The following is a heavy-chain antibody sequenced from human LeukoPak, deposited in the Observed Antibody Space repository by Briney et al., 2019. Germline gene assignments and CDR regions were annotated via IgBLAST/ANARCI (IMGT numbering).Heavy chain of an antibody. V-gene: IGHV3-30*03. J-gene: IGHJ5*02. CDR3: ARGSSSWSLYNWFDP. CDR1: GFTFSRHG. D-gene: IGHD6-13*01. CDR2: ISNDGSRK. Sequence: GGSLRLSCAPSGFTFSRHGMHWVRQAPGKGLEWVAIISNDGSRKYYAHSVEGRFTISRDNSKNTLYLQMDSLRSEDTAVYYCARGSSSWSLYNWFDPWGQGTLVTVSS.